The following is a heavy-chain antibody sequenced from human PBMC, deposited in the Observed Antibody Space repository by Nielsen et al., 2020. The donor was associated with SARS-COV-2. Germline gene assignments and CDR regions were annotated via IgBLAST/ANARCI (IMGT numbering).Heavy chain of an antibody. CDR3: AREREHDYSNFADY. CDR1: GGSISSGGYY. D-gene: IGHD4-11*01. Sequence: SCTVSGGSISSGGYYWSWIRQHPGKGLEWIGYIYYSGSTYYNPSLKSRVTISVDTSKNQFSLKLSSVTAADTAVYYCAREREHDYSNFADYWGQGTLVTVSS. CDR2: IYYSGST. J-gene: IGHJ4*02. V-gene: IGHV4-31*02.